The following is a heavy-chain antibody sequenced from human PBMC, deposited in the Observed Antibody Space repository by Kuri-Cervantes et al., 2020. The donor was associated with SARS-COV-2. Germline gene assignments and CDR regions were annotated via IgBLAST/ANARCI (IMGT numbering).Heavy chain of an antibody. CDR3: ARARAAAGTSIEYFQH. CDR1: GFTFSRYA. J-gene: IGHJ1*01. CDR2: ISGSGGST. D-gene: IGHD6-13*01. V-gene: IGHV3-23*01. Sequence: GGSLRLSCAASGFTFSRYAMSWVRQAPGKGLEWVSAISGSGGSTYYADSVKGRFTISRDNSKNTLYLQMNSLRAEDTAVYYCARARAAAGTSIEYFQHWGQGTLVTVSS.